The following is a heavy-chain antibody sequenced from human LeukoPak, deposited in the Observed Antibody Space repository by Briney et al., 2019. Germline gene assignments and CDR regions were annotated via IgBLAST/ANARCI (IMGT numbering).Heavy chain of an antibody. CDR3: ARYYCGGDCYSGDAEYFQH. D-gene: IGHD2-21*02. V-gene: IGHV3-48*01. Sequence: GGSLRLSCAASGFTFSSYSMNWVRQAPGKGLEWVSYISSSSSTIYYADSVKGRFTISRDNAKNSLYLQMNSLRAEGTAVYYCARYYCGGDCYSGDAEYFQHWGQGTLVTVSS. CDR2: ISSSSSTI. J-gene: IGHJ1*01. CDR1: GFTFSSYS.